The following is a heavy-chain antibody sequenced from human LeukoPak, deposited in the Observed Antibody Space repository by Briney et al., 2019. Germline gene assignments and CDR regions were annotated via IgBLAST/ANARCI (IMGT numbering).Heavy chain of an antibody. V-gene: IGHV3-64D*06. Sequence: GGSLRLSCSASGFTFSSYGMHWVRQAPGKGLEYVSTTSSNGGTTSYADSVKGRFTISRDNSKNTLYLQMSSLRADDTAVYFCVKPGGSGWYGDYWGQGTLVTVSS. CDR2: TSSNGGTT. D-gene: IGHD6-19*01. J-gene: IGHJ4*02. CDR3: VKPGGSGWYGDY. CDR1: GFTFSSYG.